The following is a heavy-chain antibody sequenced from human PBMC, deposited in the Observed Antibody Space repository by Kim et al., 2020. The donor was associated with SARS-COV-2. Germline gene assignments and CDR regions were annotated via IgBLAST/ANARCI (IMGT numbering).Heavy chain of an antibody. CDR1: GGSFSGYY. CDR3: ARGRGFLAAAGNAAFDY. V-gene: IGHV4-34*01. CDR2: INHSGST. J-gene: IGHJ4*02. Sequence: SETLSLTCAVYGGSFSGYYWSWIRQPPGKGLEWIGEINHSGSTNYNPSLKSRVTISVDTSKNQFSLKLSSVTAADTAVYYCARGRGFLAAAGNAAFDYWGQGTLVTVSS. D-gene: IGHD6-13*01.